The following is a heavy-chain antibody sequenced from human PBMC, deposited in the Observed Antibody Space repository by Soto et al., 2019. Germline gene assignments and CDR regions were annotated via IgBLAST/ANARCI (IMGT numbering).Heavy chain of an antibody. CDR1: GGTFSSYA. CDR2: IIPIFGAA. D-gene: IGHD3-22*01. V-gene: IGHV1-69*13. CDR3: ARDREVYYYDSSGYQPWPRAFDI. J-gene: IGHJ3*02. Sequence: GASVKVSCKASGGTFSSYAISWVRQAPGQGLEWMGGIIPIFGAANYAQKFQGRVTITADESTSTAYMELSSLRSEDTAVYYCARDREVYYYDSSGYQPWPRAFDIWGQGTMVTVSS.